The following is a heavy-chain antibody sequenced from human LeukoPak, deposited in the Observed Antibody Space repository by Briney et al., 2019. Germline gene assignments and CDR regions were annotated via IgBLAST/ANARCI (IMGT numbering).Heavy chain of an antibody. CDR1: GFTFSSYA. J-gene: IGHJ4*02. D-gene: IGHD3-3*01. CDR3: TKDVGVVMFDY. V-gene: IGHV3-23*01. CDR2: ISGSGGST. Sequence: GGSLRLSCAASGFTFSSYAMSWVRQAPGKGLEWVSAISGSGGSTYYADSVKGRFTISRDNSKSMLYLQMSSLRAEDTAVYYCTKDVGVVMFDYWGQGTLVTVSS.